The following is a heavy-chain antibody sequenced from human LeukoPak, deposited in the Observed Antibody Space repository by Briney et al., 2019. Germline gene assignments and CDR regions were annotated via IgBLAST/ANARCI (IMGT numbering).Heavy chain of an antibody. CDR3: ARQLWTEYYFDY. J-gene: IGHJ4*02. CDR1: GFTFSNYR. Sequence: GGSLRLSCAASGFTFSNYRMNWVRQAPGKGLEWVSFISGGSITIYYADSVKGRFTISRDNAKNSLYLQMNSLRAEDTAVYYCARQLWTEYYFDYWGQGTLVTVSS. D-gene: IGHD5-18*01. V-gene: IGHV3-48*04. CDR2: ISGGSITI.